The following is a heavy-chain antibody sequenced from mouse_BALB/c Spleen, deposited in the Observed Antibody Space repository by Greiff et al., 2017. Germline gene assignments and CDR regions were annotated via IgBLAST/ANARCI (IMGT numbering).Heavy chain of an antibody. V-gene: IGHV14-3*02. CDR3: ARYYAMDY. Sequence: VHVKQSGAELVQPGASVKLSCTASGFNIKDTYMHWVKQTPEQGLEWIGRIDPTNGNTKYDSKFQGKATITADTSSNTAYLQLSSLTSEDTAVYYCARYYAMDYWGQGTSVTVSA. CDR2: IDPTNGNT. CDR1: GFNIKDTY. J-gene: IGHJ4*01.